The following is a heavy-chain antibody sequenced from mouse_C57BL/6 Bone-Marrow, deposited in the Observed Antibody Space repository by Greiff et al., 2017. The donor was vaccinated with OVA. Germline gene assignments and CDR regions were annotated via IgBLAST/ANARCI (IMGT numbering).Heavy chain of an antibody. CDR3: ARGGYLWYFDV. CDR2: ISNLAYSI. V-gene: IGHV5-15*01. CDR1: GFTFSDYG. Sequence: EVKLMESGGGLVQPGGSLKLSCAASGFTFSDYGMAWVRQAPRKGPEWVAFISNLAYSIYYADTVTGRFTISRENAKNTLYLEMSSLRSEDTAMYYCARGGYLWYFDVWGTGTTVTVSS. J-gene: IGHJ1*03. D-gene: IGHD2-2*01.